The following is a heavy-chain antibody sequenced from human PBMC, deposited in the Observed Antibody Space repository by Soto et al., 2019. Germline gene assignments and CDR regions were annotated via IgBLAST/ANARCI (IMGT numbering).Heavy chain of an antibody. J-gene: IGHJ6*02. CDR1: GFTFSSYA. CDR2: ISGSGGST. D-gene: IGHD3-16*01. CDR3: AKDCRRGGATSGCGMDV. V-gene: IGHV3-23*01. Sequence: GGSLRLSCAASGFTFSSYAMSWVRQAPGKGLEWVSAISGSGGSTYYADSVKGRFTISRDNSKNTLYLQMNGLRAEDTAVYYCAKDCRRGGATSGCGMDVWGQGTTVTVSS.